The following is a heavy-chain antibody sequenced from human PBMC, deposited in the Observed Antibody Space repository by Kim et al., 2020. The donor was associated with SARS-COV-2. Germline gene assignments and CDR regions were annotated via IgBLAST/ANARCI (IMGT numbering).Heavy chain of an antibody. CDR2: IGTAGDT. D-gene: IGHD6-13*01. J-gene: IGHJ6*02. Sequence: GGSLRLSCAASGFTFSSYDMHWVRQATGKGLEWVSAIGTAGDTYYPGSVKGRFTISRENAKNSLYLQMNSLRAGDTAVYYCARARSSSWSYYYYGMDVWGQGTTVTVSS. CDR3: ARARSSSWSYYYYGMDV. V-gene: IGHV3-13*01. CDR1: GFTFSSYD.